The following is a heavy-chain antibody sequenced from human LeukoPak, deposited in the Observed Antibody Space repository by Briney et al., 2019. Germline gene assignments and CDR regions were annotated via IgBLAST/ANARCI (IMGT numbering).Heavy chain of an antibody. Sequence: GGTLRPSCAASGFTFCSYAMSGGRQTPGERLERVSAFSGTGGSTSYAASVKCRFTISRDNSKNTLYLQMNSLRAGDTAVYYCFFVREEDGIRDFDWNQGTFDYWGQGTLVTVSS. CDR1: GFTFCSYA. CDR3: FFVREEDGIRDFDWNQGTFDY. J-gene: IGHJ4*02. V-gene: IGHV3-23*01. D-gene: IGHD3-9*01. CDR2: FSGTGGST.